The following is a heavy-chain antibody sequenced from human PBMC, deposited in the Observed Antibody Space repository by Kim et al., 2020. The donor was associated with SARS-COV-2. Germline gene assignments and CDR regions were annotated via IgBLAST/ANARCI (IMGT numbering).Heavy chain of an antibody. J-gene: IGHJ3*02. V-gene: IGHV1-46*01. Sequence: ASVKVSCKASGYTFTSYYMHWVRQAPGQGLEWMGIINPSGGSTSYAQKFQGRVTMTRDTSTSTVYMELSSLRSEDTAVYYCARDREDCSGGSCYRDAFDIWGQGTMVTVSS. D-gene: IGHD2-15*01. CDR1: GYTFTSYY. CDR3: ARDREDCSGGSCYRDAFDI. CDR2: INPSGGST.